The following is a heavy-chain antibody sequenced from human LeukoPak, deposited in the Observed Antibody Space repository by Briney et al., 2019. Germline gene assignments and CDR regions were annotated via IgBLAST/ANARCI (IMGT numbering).Heavy chain of an antibody. Sequence: SETLSLTCAVYGGSFSGYYWRWIRQPPGKGLEWIGEINHSGSTNYNPSLKSRVTISVDTSKNQFSLKLSSVTAADTAVYYCARVIVVVPAASGGFDYRGQGTLVTVSS. CDR1: GGSFSGYY. V-gene: IGHV4-34*01. J-gene: IGHJ4*02. CDR3: ARVIVVVPAASGGFDY. D-gene: IGHD2-2*01. CDR2: INHSGST.